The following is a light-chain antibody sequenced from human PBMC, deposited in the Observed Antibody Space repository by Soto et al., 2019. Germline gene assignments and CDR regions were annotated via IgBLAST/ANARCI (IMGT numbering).Light chain of an antibody. V-gene: IGKV3-20*01. Sequence: EIVLTQSPGTLSLSPGERATLSCRASQSVRSSYLAWYQQKPGQAPRLLIYDVSSRAPGIPDRFSGSGSGTDFTLTNSRLEPEDFAVYYCEQYGNSLTFGGGTKVEIK. J-gene: IGKJ4*01. CDR1: QSVRSSY. CDR2: DVS. CDR3: EQYGNSLT.